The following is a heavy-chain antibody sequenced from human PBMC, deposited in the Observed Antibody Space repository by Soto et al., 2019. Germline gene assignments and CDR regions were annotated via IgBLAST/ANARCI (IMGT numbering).Heavy chain of an antibody. V-gene: IGHV4-59*01. CDR3: ARTVIGGFDY. D-gene: IGHD3-16*02. J-gene: IGHJ4*02. CDR1: GDSISSYY. Sequence: QVKLQESGPGLVKPSETLSLTCTVSGDSISSYYWSWIRQPPGKGLEWIAYIYYSGSTNYNPSRKRRVAISGDTSKNQFSLKLSSVTAADTAVYYCARTVIGGFDYWGQGTLVTVSS. CDR2: IYYSGST.